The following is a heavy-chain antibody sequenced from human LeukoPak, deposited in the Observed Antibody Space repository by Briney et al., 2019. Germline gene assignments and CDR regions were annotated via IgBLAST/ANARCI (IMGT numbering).Heavy chain of an antibody. CDR2: IHYSGST. CDR1: GGSISGFH. D-gene: IGHD3-10*01. CDR3: TRHLDYYGSGSYEY. Sequence: SETLSLTCTVSGGSISGFHWSWIRQPPGKGLEWIRYIHYSGSTDYNPSLKSRATISVDTSKNQFSLKLSSVTAADTAVYYCTRHLDYYGSGSYEYWGQGTLVTVSS. V-gene: IGHV4-59*08. J-gene: IGHJ4*02.